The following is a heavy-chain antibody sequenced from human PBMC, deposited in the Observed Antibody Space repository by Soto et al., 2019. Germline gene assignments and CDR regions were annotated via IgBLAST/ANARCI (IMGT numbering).Heavy chain of an antibody. Sequence: SETLSLTCAVYGGSFSGYYWSWIRQPPGKGLEWIGEINHSGSTNCNPSLKSRVTISVDTSKNQFSLKLSSVTAADTAVYYCARLHQRPQLLLWFDEGGDYWGQGTLVTVSS. CDR1: GGSFSGYY. CDR3: ARLHQRPQLLLWFDEGGDY. D-gene: IGHD3-10*01. V-gene: IGHV4-34*01. CDR2: INHSGST. J-gene: IGHJ4*02.